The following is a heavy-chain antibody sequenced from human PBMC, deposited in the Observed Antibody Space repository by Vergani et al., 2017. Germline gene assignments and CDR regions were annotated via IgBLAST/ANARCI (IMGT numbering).Heavy chain of an antibody. J-gene: IGHJ4*02. CDR3: ARRRAIREKVGLWDT. CDR2: INQSGQS. V-gene: IGHV4-34*02. Sequence: QVQLQQWGAGLSKPSETLSLTFGVSGGPFSGYYWSWIRQSPGKGLEWIGEINQSGQSRNNPSLKSRVTISVDTSKHQLLLNLSSVTDADTAIYYCARRRAIREKVGLWDTWGQGTPVTVSS. CDR1: GGPFSGYY. D-gene: IGHD3-16*01.